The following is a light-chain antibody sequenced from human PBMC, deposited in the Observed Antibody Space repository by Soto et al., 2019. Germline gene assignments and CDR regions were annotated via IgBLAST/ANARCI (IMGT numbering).Light chain of an antibody. CDR3: TSYTSDNTYV. CDR1: SSDVGGYNY. CDR2: DVT. V-gene: IGLV2-14*03. J-gene: IGLJ1*01. Sequence: QSVLTQPASVSGSPGQSITISCSGTSSDVGGYNYVSWYQQHPGNAPRVMIYDVTNRPSGVSDRFSGSKSGNTATLTISGLQAEDEAHYYCTSYTSDNTYVFASGTKLTVL.